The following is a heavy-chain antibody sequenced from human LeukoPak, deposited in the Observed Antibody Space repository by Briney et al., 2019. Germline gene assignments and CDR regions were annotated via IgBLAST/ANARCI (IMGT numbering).Heavy chain of an antibody. CDR3: AKDVNIVVVPAATALDY. Sequence: GGSLRLSCAASGFTFSSYAMHWVRQAPGKGLEWVAVISYDGSNKYYADSVKGRFTISRDNSKNTLYLQMNSLRAEDTAVYYCAKDVNIVVVPAATALDYWGQGTLVTVSS. D-gene: IGHD2-2*01. CDR1: GFTFSSYA. V-gene: IGHV3-30-3*01. CDR2: ISYDGSNK. J-gene: IGHJ4*02.